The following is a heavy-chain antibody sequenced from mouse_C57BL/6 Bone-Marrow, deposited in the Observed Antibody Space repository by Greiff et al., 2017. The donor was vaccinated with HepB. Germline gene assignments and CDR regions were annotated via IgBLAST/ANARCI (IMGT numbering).Heavy chain of an antibody. CDR3: ARWGVVASYYYAMDY. J-gene: IGHJ4*01. D-gene: IGHD1-1*01. Sequence: EVKLQESGPELVKPGASVKIPCKASGYTFTDYNMDWVKQSHGKSLEWIGDINPNNGGTIYNQKFKGKATLTVDKSSSTAYMELRSLTSEDTAVYYCARWGVVASYYYAMDYWGQGTSVTVSS. CDR2: INPNNGGT. CDR1: GYTFTDYN. V-gene: IGHV1-18*01.